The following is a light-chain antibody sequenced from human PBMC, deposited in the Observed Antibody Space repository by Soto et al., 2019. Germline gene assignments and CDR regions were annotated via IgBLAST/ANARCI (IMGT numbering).Light chain of an antibody. J-gene: IGKJ5*01. CDR3: QQRSNWLIT. CDR2: DAS. CDR1: QSINSQ. V-gene: IGKV3-11*01. Sequence: EIVMTQSPATLSVSPGERATLSCRASQSINSQLAWYQQKPGQAPRLLIYDASNRATGIPARFSGSGSGTDFTLTISSLEPEDFAVYYCQQRSNWLITFGQGTRLEIK.